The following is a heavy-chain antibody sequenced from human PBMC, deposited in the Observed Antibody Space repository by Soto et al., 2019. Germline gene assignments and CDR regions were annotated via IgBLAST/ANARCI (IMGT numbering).Heavy chain of an antibody. CDR1: GLIFSNYA. CDR3: AREGYITAAFDY. CDR2: ISGSGGSP. V-gene: IGHV3-23*01. J-gene: IGHJ4*02. D-gene: IGHD6-13*01. Sequence: GGSLRLSCVAPGLIFSNYAMSWVRQAPGKGLEWVSGISGSGGSPHYADSAKGRFTISRDNSKNTLFLQMNTLRAEDTAVYYCAREGYITAAFDYWGQGTLVTVSS.